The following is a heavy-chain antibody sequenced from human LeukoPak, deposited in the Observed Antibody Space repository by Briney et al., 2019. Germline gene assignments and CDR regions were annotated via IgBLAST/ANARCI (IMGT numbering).Heavy chain of an antibody. Sequence: GGSLRLPCAASGFTFSSYAMSWVRQAPGKGLEWVSAISDSGGSTYYADSVKGRFTISRDNSKNTLYLQMNTLRAEDTAVYYCAKESGTTGTSCFDYWGQGTLVTVSS. D-gene: IGHD1-1*01. CDR1: GFTFSSYA. J-gene: IGHJ4*02. CDR2: ISDSGGST. V-gene: IGHV3-23*01. CDR3: AKESGTTGTSCFDY.